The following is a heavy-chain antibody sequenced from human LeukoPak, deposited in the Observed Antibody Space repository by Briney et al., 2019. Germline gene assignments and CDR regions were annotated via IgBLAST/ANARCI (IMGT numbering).Heavy chain of an antibody. V-gene: IGHV1-46*01. D-gene: IGHD6-13*01. CDR3: AKDSAAPGTRGWFDP. J-gene: IGHJ5*02. Sequence: ASVKVSCKASGYTFTNYYVHWVRQAPGQGLEWMGIINPSGGTTNYAQKFQGRVTMTRDTSTGTVYMELSSLRSEDTAVYYCAKDSAAPGTRGWFDPWGQGTLVTVSS. CDR2: INPSGGTT. CDR1: GYTFTNYY.